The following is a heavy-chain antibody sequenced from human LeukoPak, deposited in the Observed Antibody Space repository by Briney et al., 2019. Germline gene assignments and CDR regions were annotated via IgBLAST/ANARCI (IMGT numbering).Heavy chain of an antibody. D-gene: IGHD1-1*01. V-gene: IGHV3-23*01. CDR1: GFTFSSYA. CDR2: ISGSGGST. J-gene: IGHJ6*03. Sequence: PGGSLRLSCAASGFTFSSYAMSWVRQAPGKGLEWVSAISGSGGSTYYADSVKGRFTISRDNSKNTLYPQMNSLRAEDTAVYYCASTTRGGTYYYYMDVWGKGTTVTISS. CDR3: ASTTRGGTYYYYMDV.